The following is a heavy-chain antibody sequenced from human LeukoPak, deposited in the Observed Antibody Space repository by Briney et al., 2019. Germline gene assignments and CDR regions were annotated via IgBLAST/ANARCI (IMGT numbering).Heavy chain of an antibody. D-gene: IGHD4-17*01. V-gene: IGHV3-48*02. CDR1: GFTFSSYS. Sequence: GGSLRLSCAASGFTFSSYSMNWVRQAPGKGLEWVSYISSSSSTIYYADSVKGRFTISRDNAKNSLYLQMNSLRDEDTAVYYCARDRGYGDLSYCLDYWGQGTLVTVSS. CDR3: ARDRGYGDLSYCLDY. CDR2: ISSSSSTI. J-gene: IGHJ4*02.